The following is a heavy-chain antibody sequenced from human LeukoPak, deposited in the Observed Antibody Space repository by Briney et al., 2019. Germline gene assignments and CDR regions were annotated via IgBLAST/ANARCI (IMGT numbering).Heavy chain of an antibody. D-gene: IGHD3-22*01. CDR1: GFTFSSYA. CDR3: ANAIYDSSGYYYSFDY. CDR2: ISGSGGST. Sequence: GGSLRLSCAASGFTFSSYAMNWVRQAPGKGLEWVSAISGSGGSTYYADSVKGRFTISRDNSKNTLYLQMNSLRAEDTAVYYCANAIYDSSGYYYSFDYWGQGTLVTVSS. V-gene: IGHV3-23*01. J-gene: IGHJ4*02.